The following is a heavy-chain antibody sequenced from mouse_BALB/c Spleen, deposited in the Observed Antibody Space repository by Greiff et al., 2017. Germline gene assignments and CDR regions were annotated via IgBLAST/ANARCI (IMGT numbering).Heavy chain of an antibody. CDR1: GFSLTSYD. Sequence: VQLQQSGPGLVAPSQSLSITCTVSGFSLTSYDISWIRQPPGKGLEWLGVIWTGGGTNYNSAFMSRLSISKDNSKSQVFLKMNSLQTDDTAIYYCARSFRVWYFDVWGAGTTVTVSS. V-gene: IGHV2-9-2*01. CDR2: IWTGGGT. CDR3: ARSFRVWYFDV. J-gene: IGHJ1*01.